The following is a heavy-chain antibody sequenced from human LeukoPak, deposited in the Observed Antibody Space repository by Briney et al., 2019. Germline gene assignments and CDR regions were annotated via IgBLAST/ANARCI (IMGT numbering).Heavy chain of an antibody. J-gene: IGHJ4*02. CDR1: GYTFTNDG. V-gene: IGHV1-18*01. Sequence: DSVKVSCKASGYTFTNDGVSWVRQAPGRGLEWVGWISNYNGLTHSAPRFQGRVTVTTDTFTSTAYMELRSLTSNDTAVYFCVRDERAVTAGGEYYFDYWGQGTLVTVSS. D-gene: IGHD2-21*01. CDR2: ISNYNGLT. CDR3: VRDERAVTAGGEYYFDY.